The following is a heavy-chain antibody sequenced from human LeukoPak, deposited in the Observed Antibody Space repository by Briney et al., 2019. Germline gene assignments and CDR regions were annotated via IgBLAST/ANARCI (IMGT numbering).Heavy chain of an antibody. CDR3: ASGREGSSTSWRGMDV. CDR2: IDPSDSYT. V-gene: IGHV5-10-1*01. J-gene: IGHJ6*02. D-gene: IGHD2-2*01. CDR1: GYSLTSYW. Sequence: AGESLKISCKGSGYSLTSYWISWVRQMPGKGLEWMGRIDPSDSYTNYSPSFQGHVTISADKSISTAYLQWSSLKASDTAMYYCASGREGSSTSWRGMDVWGQGTTVTVSS.